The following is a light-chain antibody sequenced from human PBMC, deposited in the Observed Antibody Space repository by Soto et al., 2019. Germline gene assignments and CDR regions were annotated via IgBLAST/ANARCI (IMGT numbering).Light chain of an antibody. CDR3: QQYGDWPPWT. J-gene: IGKJ1*01. Sequence: EIVLTQSPGTLSLSPGERATLSCRASQSLLSDLAWYQQKPGQAPRLLIYGASTRATGIPARFSGSGSWTEFTLTISSLEPEDFAVYYCQQYGDWPPWTFGQGTKVDIK. CDR1: QSLLSD. V-gene: IGKV3-15*01. CDR2: GAS.